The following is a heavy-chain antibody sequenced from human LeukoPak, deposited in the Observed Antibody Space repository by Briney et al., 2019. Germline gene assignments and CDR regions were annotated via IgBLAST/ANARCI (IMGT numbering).Heavy chain of an antibody. CDR2: IKTKTEGGTT. J-gene: IGHJ4*02. CDR1: GFTFSNAW. Sequence: PGRSLRLSCAASGFTFSNAWMNWVRQAPGKGLEWVGRIKTKTEGGTTDYAAPVKGRFTISRDDSKNTVYLQMNSLKTEDTAVYYCASYGSGSHDYWGQGSLVTVSS. CDR3: ASYGSGSHDY. V-gene: IGHV3-15*01. D-gene: IGHD3-10*01.